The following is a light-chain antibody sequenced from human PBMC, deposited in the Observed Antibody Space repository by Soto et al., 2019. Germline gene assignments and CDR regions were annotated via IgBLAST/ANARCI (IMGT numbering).Light chain of an antibody. CDR2: GAS. CDR1: QNVNSN. Sequence: EVVMTQSPATLSVSPGERATLSCRASQNVNSNLAWYQQKPGQAPRLLISGASTRASGVPSRFSGSGSGTEFTLTISGLQSEDFAVYYCQQYNNWPWTFGQGTKVEIK. J-gene: IGKJ1*01. V-gene: IGKV3-15*01. CDR3: QQYNNWPWT.